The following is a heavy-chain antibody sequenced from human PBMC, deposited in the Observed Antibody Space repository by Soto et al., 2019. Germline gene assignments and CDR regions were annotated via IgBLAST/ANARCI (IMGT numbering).Heavy chain of an antibody. D-gene: IGHD4-17*01. CDR2: ITDSGGST. CDR3: VKAATVVTLYYFDY. J-gene: IGHJ4*02. Sequence: EVQLLESGGGLVQPGGSLRLSCAAPGFTFNNYGMSGVRQAPGKGLEWVSAITDSGGSTYYADSVKGRFTISRDNSKNTVYLQMNSLRAEDTAVYYCVKAATVVTLYYFDYWGQGTLVTVSS. V-gene: IGHV3-23*01. CDR1: GFTFNNYG.